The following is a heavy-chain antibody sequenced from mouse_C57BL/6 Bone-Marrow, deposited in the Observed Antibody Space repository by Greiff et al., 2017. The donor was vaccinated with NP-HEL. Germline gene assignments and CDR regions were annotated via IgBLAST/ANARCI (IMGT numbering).Heavy chain of an antibody. Sequence: EVQVVESGGGLVKPGGSLKLSCAASGFTFSSYAMSWVRQTPEKRLEWVATISDGGSYTYYPDNGKGRFTISRDNAKNNLYLQMSHLKSEDTAMYYCARECDYDGDYAMDYWGQGTSVTVSS. J-gene: IGHJ4*01. CDR2: ISDGGSYT. D-gene: IGHD2-4*01. CDR3: ARECDYDGDYAMDY. V-gene: IGHV5-4*01. CDR1: GFTFSSYA.